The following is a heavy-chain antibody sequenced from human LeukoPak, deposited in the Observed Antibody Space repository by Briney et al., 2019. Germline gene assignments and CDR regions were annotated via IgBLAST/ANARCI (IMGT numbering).Heavy chain of an antibody. V-gene: IGHV3-48*04. CDR1: GFTFSSYS. Sequence: GGSLRLSCAASGFTFSSYSMNWVRQAPGKGLEWVSYISSSSSTIYYADSVKGRFTISRDNAKNSLYLQMNSLRAEDTAVYYCARHKAVVPAADFDYWGQGTLVTVSS. CDR2: ISSSSSTI. CDR3: ARHKAVVPAADFDY. D-gene: IGHD2-2*01. J-gene: IGHJ4*02.